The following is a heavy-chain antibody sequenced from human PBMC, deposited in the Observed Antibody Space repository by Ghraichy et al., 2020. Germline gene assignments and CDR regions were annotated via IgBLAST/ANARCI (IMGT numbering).Heavy chain of an antibody. J-gene: IGHJ4*02. CDR3: ARGVDIVSPAYFFDH. V-gene: IGHV4-59*01. CDR1: GGSLSSYY. CDR2: IYESGSA. D-gene: IGHD5/OR15-5a*01. Sequence: SETLSLTCVVSGGSLSSYYWRWIRQSPGKGLEWIGYIYESGSANYNPSLKSRVTVSVDTSKNQISLTMSSLTAADTAVYYCARGVDIVSPAYFFDHWGQGTQVTVSS.